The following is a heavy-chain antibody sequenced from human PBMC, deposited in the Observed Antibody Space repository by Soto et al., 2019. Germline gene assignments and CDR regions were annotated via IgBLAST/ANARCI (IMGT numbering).Heavy chain of an antibody. CDR3: ARIGYSSSSFDY. CDR1: GFTFSRYW. V-gene: IGHV3-7*01. D-gene: IGHD6-6*01. J-gene: IGHJ4*02. Sequence: PGGSLRLSCVASGFTFSRYWMSWVRQAPGKGLEWLANIQQDGSQKYFMASVKGRLTISRDNAKNSLYLQMSSLTAEDTAVYYCARIGYSSSSFDYWGQGTLVTVSS. CDR2: IQQDGSQK.